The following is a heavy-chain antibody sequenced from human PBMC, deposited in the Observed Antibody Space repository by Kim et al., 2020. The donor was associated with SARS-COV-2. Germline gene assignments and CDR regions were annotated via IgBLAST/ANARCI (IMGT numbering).Heavy chain of an antibody. CDR2: LSRGVA. Sequence: GGSLRLSCAASGFSFSSYAMTWVRQAPGKGLEWVSALSRGVAYYADSEMGRFSISRDNSKNTLYLHMNSLRAEDTAVYYCAKDRGQPGAGAEFDYWGQGARVTVSS. CDR1: GFSFSSYA. CDR3: AKDRGQPGAGAEFDY. J-gene: IGHJ4*02. V-gene: IGHV3-23*01. D-gene: IGHD6-13*01.